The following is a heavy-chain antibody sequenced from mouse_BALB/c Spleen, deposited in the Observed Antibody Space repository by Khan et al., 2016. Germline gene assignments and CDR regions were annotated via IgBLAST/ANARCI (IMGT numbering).Heavy chain of an antibody. CDR3: ARGRGYGAMDY. CDR1: GFDFSRYW. Sequence: EVKLLESGGGLVQPGGSLKLSCAASGFDFSRYWMRWVRQAPGKGLEWIGEINPDSSTINYTPSLKDKFIISRDNAKNTLYLQMSKVRSEAAALYYCARGRGYGAMDYWGQGTSVTVSS. V-gene: IGHV4-1*02. CDR2: INPDSSTI. D-gene: IGHD2-14*01. J-gene: IGHJ4*01.